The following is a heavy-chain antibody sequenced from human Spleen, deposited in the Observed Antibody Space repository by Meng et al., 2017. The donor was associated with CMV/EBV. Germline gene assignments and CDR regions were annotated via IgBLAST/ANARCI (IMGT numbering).Heavy chain of an antibody. CDR3: SGHRRTAIYYYGMDV. J-gene: IGHJ6*02. D-gene: IGHD5-12*01. V-gene: IGHV1-2*02. CDR2: INPNSGVK. CDR1: GYTFTGYY. Sequence: ASVKVSCKASGYTFTGYYMHWVRQAPGQGLEWMGWINPNSGVKNYAEKFQGRVTMTRDTSISTVYRELSRLRSDDAAVFFCSGHRRTAIYYYGMDVWGQGTTVTVSS.